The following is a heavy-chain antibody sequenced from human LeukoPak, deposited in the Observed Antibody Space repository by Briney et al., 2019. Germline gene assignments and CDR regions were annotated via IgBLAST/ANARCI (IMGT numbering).Heavy chain of an antibody. J-gene: IGHJ4*02. Sequence: GGSLRLSCAASGFTFSSYSMNWVRQAPGKGLEWVPSISSSSSYIYYADSVKGRFTISRDNAKNSLYLQMNSLRAEDTAVYYCAREHSSGWYGGFFDYWGQGTLVTVSS. V-gene: IGHV3-21*01. CDR2: ISSSSSYI. D-gene: IGHD6-19*01. CDR3: AREHSSGWYGGFFDY. CDR1: GFTFSSYS.